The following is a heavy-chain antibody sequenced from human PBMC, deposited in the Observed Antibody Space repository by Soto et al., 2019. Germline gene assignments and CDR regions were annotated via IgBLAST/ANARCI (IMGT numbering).Heavy chain of an antibody. CDR2: LYSGGTA. Sequence: AGGSLRLSCAASGLTVSANYMNWVRQAPGKGLEWVSLLYSGGTAYYADSVRGRFTISRDNSKNTLYLQMNSLRVEDTAVYFCARARSSTMIVVTNHWYFDLWGRGALVTVSS. CDR3: ARARSSTMIVVTNHWYFDL. J-gene: IGHJ2*01. D-gene: IGHD3-22*01. CDR1: GLTVSANY. V-gene: IGHV3-53*01.